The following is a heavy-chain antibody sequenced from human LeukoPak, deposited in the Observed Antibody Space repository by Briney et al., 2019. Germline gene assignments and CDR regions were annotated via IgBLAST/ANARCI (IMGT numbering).Heavy chain of an antibody. CDR2: ISAYNGNT. J-gene: IGHJ6*04. Sequence: ASVKVSCKASGYTFTSYGISWVRQAPGQGLEWMGWISAYNGNTNYAQKLQGRVTMTTDTSTSTAYMELRSLRPDDTAAYYCARDIVVVPAANYYYYGMDVWGKGTTVTVSS. V-gene: IGHV1-18*04. D-gene: IGHD2-2*01. CDR1: GYTFTSYG. CDR3: ARDIVVVPAANYYYYGMDV.